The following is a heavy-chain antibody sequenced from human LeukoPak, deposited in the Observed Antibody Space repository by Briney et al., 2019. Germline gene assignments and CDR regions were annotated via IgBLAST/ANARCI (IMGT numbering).Heavy chain of an antibody. J-gene: IGHJ4*02. CDR3: AKRLGYSGYEYYFDY. CDR2: ISYDGSNK. Sequence: PGGSLRLSCAASGFTFSSYGMHWVRQAPGKGLEWVAVISYDGSNKYYADSVKGRFTISRDNSKNTLYLQMNSLRAEDTAVYYCAKRLGYSGYEYYFDYWGQGTLVTVSS. V-gene: IGHV3-30*18. CDR1: GFTFSSYG. D-gene: IGHD5-12*01.